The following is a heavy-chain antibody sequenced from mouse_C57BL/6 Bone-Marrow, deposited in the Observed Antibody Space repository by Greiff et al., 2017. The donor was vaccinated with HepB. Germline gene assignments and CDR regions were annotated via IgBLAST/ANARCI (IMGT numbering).Heavy chain of an antibody. CDR2: IDPSDSYT. Sequence: QVHVKQPGAELVMPGASVKLSCKASGYTFTSYWMHWVQQRPGQGLEWIGEIDPSDSYTNYNQKFKGKSTLTVDKSSSTAYMQLSSLTSEDSAVYYCARGLYGSPWFAYWGQGTLVTVSA. D-gene: IGHD1-1*01. J-gene: IGHJ3*01. CDR1: GYTFTSYW. V-gene: IGHV1-69*01. CDR3: ARGLYGSPWFAY.